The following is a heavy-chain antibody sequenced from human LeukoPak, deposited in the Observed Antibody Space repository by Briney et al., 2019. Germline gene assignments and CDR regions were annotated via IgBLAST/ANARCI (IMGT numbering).Heavy chain of an antibody. D-gene: IGHD1-26*01. CDR3: ARGYSGSYGYDY. Sequence: SETLSLTCTVSGGSISSSDYYWSWIRQPPGKGLEWIGYIYYSGSTYYNPSLKSRVTISVDTSKNQFSLKLSSVTAADTAVYYCARGYSGSYGYDYWGQGTLVTVSS. CDR2: IYYSGST. V-gene: IGHV4-30-4*08. J-gene: IGHJ4*02. CDR1: GGSISSSDYY.